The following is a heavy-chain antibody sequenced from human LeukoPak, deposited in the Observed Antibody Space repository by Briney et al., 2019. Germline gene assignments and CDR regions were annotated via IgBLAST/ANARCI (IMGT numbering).Heavy chain of an antibody. J-gene: IGHJ5*02. D-gene: IGHD2-15*01. V-gene: IGHV1-2*02. CDR1: GYTFTSYD. Sequence: GASVKVSCKASGYTFTSYDINWVRQAPGQGLEWMGWINPNSGGTNYAQKFQGRVTMTRDTSISTAYMELSRLRSDDTAVYYCASLGVVAATYWFDPWGQGTLVTVSS. CDR3: ASLGVVAATYWFDP. CDR2: INPNSGGT.